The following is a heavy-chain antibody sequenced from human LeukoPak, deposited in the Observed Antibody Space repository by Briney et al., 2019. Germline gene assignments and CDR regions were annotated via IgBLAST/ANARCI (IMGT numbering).Heavy chain of an antibody. CDR3: ARGRVYQDTAMVTVGGAGVRRFDY. J-gene: IGHJ4*02. Sequence: PSETLSLTCAVYGGSFSGYDWSWIRQPPGKGLEWIGKINHSGSTNYNPSLKSRVTISVDTSKNQFSLKLSSVTAADTAVYYCARGRVYQDTAMVTVGGAGVRRFDYWGQGTLVTVSS. D-gene: IGHD5-18*01. V-gene: IGHV4-34*01. CDR1: GGSFSGYD. CDR2: INHSGST.